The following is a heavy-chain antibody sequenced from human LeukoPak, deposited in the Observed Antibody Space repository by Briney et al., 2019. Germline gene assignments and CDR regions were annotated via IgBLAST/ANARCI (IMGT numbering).Heavy chain of an antibody. Sequence: ASVKVSCKASGYTFTDYYLHWVRQAPGQGLEWMGWIDPNSGGTNYAQTFQGRVTMTRDTSITTAYLELSRLRSDDTAVYYCARIGYNHYFDYWGQGTLVTVSS. CDR3: ARIGYNHYFDY. J-gene: IGHJ4*02. D-gene: IGHD5-24*01. CDR1: GYTFTDYY. CDR2: IDPNSGGT. V-gene: IGHV1-2*02.